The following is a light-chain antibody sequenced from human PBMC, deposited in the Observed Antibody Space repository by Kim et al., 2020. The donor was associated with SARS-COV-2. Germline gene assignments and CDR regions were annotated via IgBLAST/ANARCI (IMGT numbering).Light chain of an antibody. Sequence: GTPVTSSSPGSSGSIDYNYVQWYHPRPGGVPTTVIYEDDQRPSGVSDRFSGSIDNSSNSASLTISGLRTEDEADYYCQSYNRDNVLFGGGTQLTVL. V-gene: IGLV6-57*02. CDR1: SGSIDYNY. CDR3: QSYNRDNVL. J-gene: IGLJ2*01. CDR2: EDD.